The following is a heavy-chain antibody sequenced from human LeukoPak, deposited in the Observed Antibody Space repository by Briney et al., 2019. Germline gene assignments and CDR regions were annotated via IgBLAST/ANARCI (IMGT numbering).Heavy chain of an antibody. CDR1: GGSFSGYY. Sequence: KPSETLSLTCAVYGGSFSGYYWSWIRQPPGKGLEWIGEINHSGSTNYNPSLKSRVTISVDTSKNQFSLKLSSVTAADTAVYYCARGQAITMVRGVMRGWFDPWGQGTLVTVSS. CDR3: ARGQAITMVRGVMRGWFDP. V-gene: IGHV4-34*01. CDR2: INHSGST. D-gene: IGHD3-10*01. J-gene: IGHJ5*02.